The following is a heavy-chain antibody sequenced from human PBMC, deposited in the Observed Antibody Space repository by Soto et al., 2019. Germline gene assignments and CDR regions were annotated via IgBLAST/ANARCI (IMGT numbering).Heavy chain of an antibody. Sequence: SETLSLTCTVSGGAISSYYWSWIRQPPGKGLEWIGYIYYSGITNYNPSLKSRVTISVDTSKNQFSLKLSSVTTADTAAYYCARDRSGAAPSYYYYYYGMDVWGQGTTVTVSS. CDR3: ARDRSGAAPSYYYYYYGMDV. J-gene: IGHJ6*02. CDR1: GGAISSYY. D-gene: IGHD6-6*01. CDR2: IYYSGIT. V-gene: IGHV4-59*01.